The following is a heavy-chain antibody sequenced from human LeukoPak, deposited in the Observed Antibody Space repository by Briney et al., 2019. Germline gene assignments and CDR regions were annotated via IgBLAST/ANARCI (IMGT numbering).Heavy chain of an antibody. CDR1: GGSFSGYY. CDR2: TNHSGST. V-gene: IGHV4-34*01. CDR3: ARRPFRAVLDY. D-gene: IGHD2-8*02. Sequence: SETLSLTCAVYGGSFSGYYWSWIRQPPGKGLEWIGETNHSGSTNYNPSLKSRVTISVDTSKNQFSLKLSSVTAADTAVYYCARRPFRAVLDYWGQGTLVTVSS. J-gene: IGHJ4*02.